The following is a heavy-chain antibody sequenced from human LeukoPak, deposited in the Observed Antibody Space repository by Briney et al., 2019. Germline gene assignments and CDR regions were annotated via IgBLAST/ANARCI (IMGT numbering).Heavy chain of an antibody. CDR2: ISSSSSYI. D-gene: IGHD6-6*01. V-gene: IGHV3-21*01. J-gene: IGHJ3*02. Sequence: GGSLRLSCAASGFTLSSYSMNWVRQAPGKGLEWVSSISSSSSYIYYADSVKGRFTISRDNAKNSLYLQMNSLRAEDTAVYYCARGCQLVKGFDIWGQGTMVTVSS. CDR1: GFTLSSYS. CDR3: ARGCQLVKGFDI.